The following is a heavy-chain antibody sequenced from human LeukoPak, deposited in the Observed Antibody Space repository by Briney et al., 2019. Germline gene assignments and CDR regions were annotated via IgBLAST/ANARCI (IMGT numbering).Heavy chain of an antibody. J-gene: IGHJ4*02. CDR3: ATSRAGRRDGYNLIY. CDR1: GGTFSSYA. V-gene: IGHV1-69*05. Sequence: GSSVKVSCKASGGTFSSYAISWVRQAPGQGLEWMGGIIPIFGTANYAQKFQGRVTITTDESTSTAYMELSSLRSEDTAVYYCATSRAGRRDGYNLIYWGQGTLVTFSS. D-gene: IGHD5-24*01. CDR2: IIPIFGTA.